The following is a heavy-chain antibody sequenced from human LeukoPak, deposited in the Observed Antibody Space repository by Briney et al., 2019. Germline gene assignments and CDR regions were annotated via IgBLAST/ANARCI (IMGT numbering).Heavy chain of an antibody. V-gene: IGHV3-74*01. CDR1: GFTFSDYT. J-gene: IGHJ6*02. CDR2: IYIDGTAT. CDR3: ARGYSYGLDV. Sequence: AGGSLRLSCAASGFTFSDYTMHWVRHAPGKGLVWISRIYIDGTATNYADSVKGRFTISRDNAKNTLYVQMNSLRVEDTAVYYCARGYSYGLDVWGRGTTVTVSS.